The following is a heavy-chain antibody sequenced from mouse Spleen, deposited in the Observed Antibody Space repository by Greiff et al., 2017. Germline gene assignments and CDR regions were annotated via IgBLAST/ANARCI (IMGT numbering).Heavy chain of an antibody. V-gene: IGHV1-82*01. CDR3: ARYDYDYFDY. Sequence: VQLQQSGPELVKPGASVKISCKASGYAFSSSWMNWVKQRPGKGLEWIGRIYPGDGDTNYNGKFKGKATLTADKSASTDYMQLSSLTSEDSAVYFCARYDYDYFDYWGQGTTLTVSS. CDR1: GYAFSSSW. D-gene: IGHD2-4*01. J-gene: IGHJ2*01. CDR2: IYPGDGDT.